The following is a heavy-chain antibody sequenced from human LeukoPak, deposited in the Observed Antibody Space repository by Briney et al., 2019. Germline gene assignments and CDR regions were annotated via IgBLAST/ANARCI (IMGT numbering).Heavy chain of an antibody. J-gene: IGHJ5*02. D-gene: IGHD3-10*01. V-gene: IGHV3-21*01. CDR2: ISSSSSYI. CDR3: ARDGDGSGSYFDENVFEDWFDP. CDR1: GFTFSSYS. Sequence: PGGSLRLSCAASGFTFSSYSMNWVRQAPGKGLEWVSSISSSSSYIYYADSVKGRFTISGDNAKNSLYLQMNSLRAEDTAVYYCARDGDGSGSYFDENVFEDWFDPWGQGTLVTVSS.